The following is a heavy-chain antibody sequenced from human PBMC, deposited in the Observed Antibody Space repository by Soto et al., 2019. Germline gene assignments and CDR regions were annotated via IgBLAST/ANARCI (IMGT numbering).Heavy chain of an antibody. CDR1: GFTFSNYP. V-gene: IGHV3-21*01. Sequence: EFGGGLVRPGGSLRLSCVPSGFTFSNYPMTWVRQAPGKGLEWVAGISHNSNYIVYSDSARGRFTISRDNAKNSLYLQMSGLRTDDSGLYYCARDGHNCASFDNWGQGTLVTVSS. CDR2: ISHNSNYI. J-gene: IGHJ4*02. CDR3: ARDGHNCASFDN. D-gene: IGHD1-1*01.